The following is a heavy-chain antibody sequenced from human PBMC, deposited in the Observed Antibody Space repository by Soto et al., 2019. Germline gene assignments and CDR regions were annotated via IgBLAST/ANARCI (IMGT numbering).Heavy chain of an antibody. Sequence: EVQLLESGGGLVQPGGSLRLSCAASGFTFSSYAMSWVRQAPGKGLEWVSVISGSGGSTYYADSVKGRFTISRDNSKNTLDLQMNSLRAEDTAVYYCAKDQLAVAGLNWFDPGGQGTLVTVSS. D-gene: IGHD6-19*01. CDR1: GFTFSSYA. V-gene: IGHV3-23*01. CDR3: AKDQLAVAGLNWFDP. CDR2: ISGSGGST. J-gene: IGHJ5*02.